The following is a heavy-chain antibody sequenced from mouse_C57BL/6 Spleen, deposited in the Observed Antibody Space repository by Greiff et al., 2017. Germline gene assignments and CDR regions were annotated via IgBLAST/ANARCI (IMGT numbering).Heavy chain of an antibody. J-gene: IGHJ2*01. D-gene: IGHD3-3*01. Sequence: DVQLQESGGGLVKPGGSLKLSCAASGFTFSDYGMHWVRQAPEKGLEWVAYISSGSSTIYYADTVKGRFTISRDNAKNTLFLQMTSLRSEDTAMYYCARGDLSSHFGYFDYWGQGTTLTVSS. V-gene: IGHV5-17*01. CDR2: ISSGSSTI. CDR3: ARGDLSSHFGYFDY. CDR1: GFTFSDYG.